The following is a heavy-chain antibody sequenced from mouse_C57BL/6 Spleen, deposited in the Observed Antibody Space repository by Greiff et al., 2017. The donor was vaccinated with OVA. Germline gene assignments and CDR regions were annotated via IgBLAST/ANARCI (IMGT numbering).Heavy chain of an antibody. V-gene: IGHV1-69*01. J-gene: IGHJ4*01. D-gene: IGHD2-3*01. CDR3: ARKMDDGYPGAMDY. Sequence: QVQLQQPGAELVMPGASVKLSCKASGYTFTSYWMHWVKQRPGQGLEWIGEIDPSDSYTNYNQKFKGTSTLTVDKSSSTAYMQLSSLTSEDSAVYYSARKMDDGYPGAMDYWGQGNSVTVSS. CDR2: IDPSDSYT. CDR1: GYTFTSYW.